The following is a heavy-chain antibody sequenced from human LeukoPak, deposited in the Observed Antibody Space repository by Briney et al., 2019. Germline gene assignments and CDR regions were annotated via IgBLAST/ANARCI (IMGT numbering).Heavy chain of an antibody. CDR3: ARGSNNSPDSGFTWFDT. D-gene: IGHD4-11*01. CDR2: INPYSGVT. J-gene: IGHJ5*02. Sequence: ASVKVSCKASGYTFTGYYIHWVRQAPGQGLEWMGWINPYSGVTDCAQKFQGRVTMTRDTSISTAYMEQTRLRSDDTAVYYCARGSNNSPDSGFTWFDTWGQGTLVTVSS. V-gene: IGHV1-2*02. CDR1: GYTFTGYY.